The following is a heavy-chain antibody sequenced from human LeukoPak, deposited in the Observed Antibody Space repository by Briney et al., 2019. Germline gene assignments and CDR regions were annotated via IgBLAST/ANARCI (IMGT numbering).Heavy chain of an antibody. Sequence: GGSLRLSCAASGFTFSNYWMSWVRQAPGKGLEWVANIKQDEAEKYYVDSVKGRFTISRDNAKNSLYLQMNSLRADDTAVYYCAREGLRFLDYWGQGTLVTVSS. J-gene: IGHJ4*02. CDR3: AREGLRFLDY. CDR2: IKQDEAEK. CDR1: GFTFSNYW. V-gene: IGHV3-7*01. D-gene: IGHD3-3*01.